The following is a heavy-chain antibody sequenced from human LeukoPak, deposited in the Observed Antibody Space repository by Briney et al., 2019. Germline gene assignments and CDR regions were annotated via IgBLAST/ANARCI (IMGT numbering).Heavy chain of an antibody. CDR1: GFTFSSYA. D-gene: IGHD4-11*01. CDR3: AKELYSSSLNYYGINV. Sequence: GGSLRLSCATSGFTFSSYAMSWVRQAPGKGLEWVSVISGSGDNTYYADSVKGRFTISRDNSKNTLYLQMNSLRAEDTAVYYCAKELYSSSLNYYGINVWGQGTTVTVSS. J-gene: IGHJ6*02. V-gene: IGHV3-23*01. CDR2: ISGSGDNT.